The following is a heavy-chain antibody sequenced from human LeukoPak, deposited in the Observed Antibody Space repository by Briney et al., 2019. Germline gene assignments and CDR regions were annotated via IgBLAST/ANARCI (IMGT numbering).Heavy chain of an antibody. CDR1: GFTFSSYS. J-gene: IGHJ4*02. V-gene: IGHV3-48*04. CDR3: ARSAGSGWGIVGTIYFDY. D-gene: IGHD1-26*01. Sequence: PGGSLRLSCAATGFTFSSYSMNWVRQAPGKGLEWLANIRSNGPTIYYADSVRGRFTISRDNAKNSLYLEMNSLRTEDTAIYYCARSAGSGWGIVGTIYFDYWGQGTLVTVSS. CDR2: IRSNGPTI.